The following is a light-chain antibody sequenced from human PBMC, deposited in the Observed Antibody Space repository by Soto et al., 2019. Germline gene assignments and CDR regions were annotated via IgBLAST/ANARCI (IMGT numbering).Light chain of an antibody. J-gene: IGLJ2*01. CDR3: SSYTSSSTPV. CDR2: DVS. Sequence: QSALTQPAAVSGSPGQSLTISCTGTSSDVGGYNYVSWYQQHPGKAPKLMIYDVSNRPSGVSNRFSGSKSGNTASLTISWLQAEDEEDYYCSSYTSSSTPVFGGGTKLTVL. CDR1: SSDVGGYNY. V-gene: IGLV2-14*01.